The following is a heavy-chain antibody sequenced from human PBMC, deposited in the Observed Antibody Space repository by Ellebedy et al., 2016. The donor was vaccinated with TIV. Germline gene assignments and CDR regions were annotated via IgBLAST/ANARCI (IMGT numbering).Heavy chain of an antibody. J-gene: IGHJ3*02. CDR3: ARSIGSRPLDAFDI. Sequence: MPSETLSLTCSVSGTVIRRFYWSWIRQPPGKGLEWIGYIYYSGSTYDNPSLKRRVSMSVDTSRNQFSLKLSSVTAVDTAVYYCARSIGSRPLDAFDIWGQGTMVTVSS. D-gene: IGHD2-21*01. CDR1: GTVIRRFY. CDR2: IYYSGST. V-gene: IGHV4-59*04.